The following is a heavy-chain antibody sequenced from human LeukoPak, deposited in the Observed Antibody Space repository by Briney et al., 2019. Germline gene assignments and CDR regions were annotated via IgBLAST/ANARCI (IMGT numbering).Heavy chain of an antibody. V-gene: IGHV3-74*01. D-gene: IGHD3-10*01. J-gene: IGHJ6*03. Sequence: GGSLRLSCSASGFTLSSYWMHWVRQAPGKGLVWVSRINTDGSSTNYADSVKGRFTISRDNAKNTLYLQMNSLRAEDTAVYYCARDRAYYYGSGSHTYYYYYMDVWGKGTTVTISS. CDR2: INTDGSST. CDR1: GFTLSSYW. CDR3: ARDRAYYYGSGSHTYYYYYMDV.